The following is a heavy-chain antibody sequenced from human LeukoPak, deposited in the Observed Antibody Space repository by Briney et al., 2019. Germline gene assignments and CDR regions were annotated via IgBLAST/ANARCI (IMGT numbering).Heavy chain of an antibody. J-gene: IGHJ3*02. V-gene: IGHV1-2*02. CDR3: ARVRSARDGYNHDAFDI. D-gene: IGHD5-24*01. CDR2: INPNSGGT. Sequence: ASVKVSCKASGYTFTGYYMHWVRQAPGQGLEWMGWINPNSGGTNYAQKFQGRVTMTRDTSISTAYMELSRLRSDDTAVYYCARVRSARDGYNHDAFDIWGQGTMVTVSS. CDR1: GYTFTGYY.